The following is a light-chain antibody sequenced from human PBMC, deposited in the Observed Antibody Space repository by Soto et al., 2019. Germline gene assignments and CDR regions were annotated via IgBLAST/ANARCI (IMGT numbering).Light chain of an antibody. J-gene: IGLJ1*01. Sequence: QSVLTQPPSVSGAPGQRVIVSCTGSTSNIGAGYDVHWYQQLPGTSPKLLILANSDRPSGVPDRFSASRSGSSASLTITGLQAEDEADYYCQSYDTSLSGSCVFGSGTKVTVL. CDR2: ANS. CDR1: TSNIGAGYD. CDR3: QSYDTSLSGSCV. V-gene: IGLV1-40*01.